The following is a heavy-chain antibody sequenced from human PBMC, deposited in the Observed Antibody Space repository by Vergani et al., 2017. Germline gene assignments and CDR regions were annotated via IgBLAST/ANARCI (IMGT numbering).Heavy chain of an antibody. V-gene: IGHV1-69*01. CDR2: IIPIFGTA. CDR3: ARPQGDILTGYYNYYYYGMDV. J-gene: IGHJ6*02. Sequence: QVQLVQSGAEVKKPGSSVMVSCKASGGTFSSYAISWVRQAPGQGLEWMGGIIPIFGTANYAQKFQGRVTITADESTSTAYMELSSLRSEDTAVYYCARPQGDILTGYYNYYYYGMDVWGQGTTVTVSS. CDR1: GGTFSSYA. D-gene: IGHD3-9*01.